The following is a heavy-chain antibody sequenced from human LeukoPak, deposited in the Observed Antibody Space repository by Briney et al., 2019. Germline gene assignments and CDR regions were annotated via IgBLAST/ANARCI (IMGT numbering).Heavy chain of an antibody. CDR1: GGSISSSSYY. D-gene: IGHD4-17*01. J-gene: IGHJ3*02. V-gene: IGHV4-39*01. CDR3: ARARGPGGDLAFDI. CDR2: IYYSGST. Sequence: PSETLSLTCTVSGGSISSSSYYWGWIRQPPGKGLEWIGSIYYSGSTYYNPSLKSRVTISVDTSKNQFSLKLSSVTAADTAVYYCARARGPGGDLAFDIWGQGTMVTVSS.